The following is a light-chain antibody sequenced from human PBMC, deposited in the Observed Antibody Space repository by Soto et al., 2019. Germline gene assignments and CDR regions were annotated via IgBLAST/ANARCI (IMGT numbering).Light chain of an antibody. Sequence: DIQMTQSPSTLSASVGDRVTITCRASQSIATWLAWYQQKPGKAPKLLIYKASILQSGVPSRFSGSGSGTEFTLTISSLQPDDVGSYFCQQYNRFSWTFGQGTKVEIK. CDR2: KAS. CDR3: QQYNRFSWT. V-gene: IGKV1-5*03. J-gene: IGKJ1*01. CDR1: QSIATW.